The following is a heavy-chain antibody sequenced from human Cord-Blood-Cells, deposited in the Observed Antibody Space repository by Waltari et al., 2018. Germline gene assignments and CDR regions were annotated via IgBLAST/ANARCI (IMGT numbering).Heavy chain of an antibody. D-gene: IGHD1-7*01. CDR3: AREANWNYNWFDP. V-gene: IGHV1-2*02. Sequence: QVQLVQSGAEVKKPGASVKVSCKASGYTFTGYYMHWVRQAPGQGLEWMGWINPNSCGTNYAQKFQGRVTMTRDTSISTAYMELSRLRSDDTAVYYCAREANWNYNWFDPWGQGTLVTVSS. CDR1: GYTFTGYY. CDR2: INPNSCGT. J-gene: IGHJ5*02.